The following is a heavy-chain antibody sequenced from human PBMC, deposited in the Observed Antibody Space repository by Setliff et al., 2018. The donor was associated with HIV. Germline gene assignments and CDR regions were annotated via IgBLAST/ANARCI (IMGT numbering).Heavy chain of an antibody. CDR2: IYHSGST. Sequence: PSETLSLTCTVSGYSISSGYYWGWIRQPPGKGLEWSGSIYHSGSTYYNPSLKSRVTISVDTSKNQFSLKLSSVTAADTAVYYCARRSGWSEDYWGQGTLVTVSS. V-gene: IGHV4-38-2*02. CDR1: GYSISSGYY. D-gene: IGHD6-19*01. J-gene: IGHJ4*02. CDR3: ARRSGWSEDY.